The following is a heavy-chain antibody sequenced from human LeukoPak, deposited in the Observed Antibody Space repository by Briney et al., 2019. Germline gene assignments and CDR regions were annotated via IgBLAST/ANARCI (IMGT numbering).Heavy chain of an antibody. Sequence: GGSLRLSCAASTLTFSSYWMSWVRQAPGKGLEWVAFIRYDGSNKYYADSVKGRFTISRDNSKNTLYLQMNSLRAEDTAVYYCARGPAYYYDSSGPNWFDPWGQGTLVTVSS. CDR2: IRYDGSNK. V-gene: IGHV3-30*02. CDR3: ARGPAYYYDSSGPNWFDP. CDR1: TLTFSSYW. D-gene: IGHD3-22*01. J-gene: IGHJ5*02.